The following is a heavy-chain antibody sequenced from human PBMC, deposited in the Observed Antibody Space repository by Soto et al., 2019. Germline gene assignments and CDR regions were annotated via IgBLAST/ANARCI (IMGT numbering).Heavy chain of an antibody. CDR3: ASEGVHVLRYFDWLLSPYGMDV. D-gene: IGHD3-9*01. CDR1: GFTFSSYA. J-gene: IGHJ6*02. CDR2: ISGSGGST. V-gene: IGHV3-23*01. Sequence: GGSLRLSCAASGFTFSSYAMSWVRQAPGKGLEWVSAISGSGGSTYYADSVKGQFTISRDNSKNTLYLQMNSLRAEDTDVYYCASEGVHVLRYFDWLLSPYGMDVWGQGTTVTVSS.